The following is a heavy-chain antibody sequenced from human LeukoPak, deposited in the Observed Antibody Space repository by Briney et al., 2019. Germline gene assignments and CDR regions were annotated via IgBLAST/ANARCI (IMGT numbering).Heavy chain of an antibody. Sequence: GGSLRLSCAASGFTFSSYWMHWLRQAPGKGLVWVSRIKSDGSSTTYANSAKGRFTISRDNAKNTLYLQMNSLRAEDTAVYYCASSSILTGYSAFDIWGQGTMVTVSS. J-gene: IGHJ3*02. CDR2: IKSDGSST. CDR1: GFTFSSYW. D-gene: IGHD3-9*01. V-gene: IGHV3-74*01. CDR3: ASSSILTGYSAFDI.